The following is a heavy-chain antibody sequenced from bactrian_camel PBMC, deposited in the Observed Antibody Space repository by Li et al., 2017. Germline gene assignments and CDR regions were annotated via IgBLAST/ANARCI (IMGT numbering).Heavy chain of an antibody. CDR2: ISISTT. Sequence: HVQLVESGGGSVQAGGSLRLSCAASGYSVSTYYMGWFRQAPGKEREGVASISISTTTYADSVKGRFTISKDSTKKILYLQMNSLKPEDTAVYYCAVRDRGRCTGEPPEVYNWWGRGTQVTVS. CDR3: AVRDRGRCTGEPPEVYNW. D-gene: IGHD7*01. V-gene: IGHV3-2*01. CDR1: GYSVSTYY. J-gene: IGHJ4*01.